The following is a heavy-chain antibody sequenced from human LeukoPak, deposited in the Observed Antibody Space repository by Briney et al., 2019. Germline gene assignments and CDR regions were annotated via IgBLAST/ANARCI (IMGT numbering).Heavy chain of an antibody. CDR2: VSESGEIT. J-gene: IGHJ4*02. Sequence: GGSLTLSCAASGFTFSSYAMSWVRQAPGKGLEWVSVVSESGEITHYADSVKGRFTISRDNSKNTVYLQMNSLRAEDSAVYYCAKDTAQGYTYGTIEQDYWGQGTRVTVSS. CDR1: GFTFSSYA. CDR3: AKDTAQGYTYGTIEQDY. D-gene: IGHD5-18*01. V-gene: IGHV3-23*01.